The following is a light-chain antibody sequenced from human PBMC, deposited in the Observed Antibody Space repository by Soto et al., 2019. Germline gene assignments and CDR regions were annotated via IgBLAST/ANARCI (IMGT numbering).Light chain of an antibody. V-gene: IGLV1-40*01. Sequence: QSVLTQPPSVSGAPGQRVTISCTGSSSNIGAGYDVHWYQQLPGTAPKLLIFGNNNRPSGVPDRFSGSKSGTSASLAITGLQAEDEADYYCQSYDNSLPVVFGGVTQLTVL. J-gene: IGLJ2*01. CDR2: GNN. CDR1: SSNIGAGYD. CDR3: QSYDNSLPVV.